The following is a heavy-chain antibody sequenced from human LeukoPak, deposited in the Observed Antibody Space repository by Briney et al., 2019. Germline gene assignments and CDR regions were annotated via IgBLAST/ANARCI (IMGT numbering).Heavy chain of an antibody. V-gene: IGHV4-34*01. CDR3: ARVPGIAARDDFDI. J-gene: IGHJ3*02. CDR2: LNHRGST. CDR1: GGSFRGYY. Sequence: PSQTLSLTCAVYGGSFRGYYWSWIRQPPGKGLEWMGELNHRGSTNYTEFLKRRDNISVDTPKNKFSRKLSSVTAADAAVYYCARVPGIAARDDFDIWGQGTMATVSS. D-gene: IGHD6-25*01.